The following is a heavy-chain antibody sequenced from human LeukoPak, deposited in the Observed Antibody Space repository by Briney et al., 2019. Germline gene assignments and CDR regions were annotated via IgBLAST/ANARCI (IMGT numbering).Heavy chain of an antibody. CDR3: ARAIVVVAATYYMDV. D-gene: IGHD2-15*01. J-gene: IGHJ6*03. V-gene: IGHV3-21*01. CDR2: ISSSSSYI. CDR1: GFTFSSYG. Sequence: GGSLRLSCAASGFTFSSYGMSWVRQAPGKGLEWVSSISSSSSYIYYADSVKGRFTISRDNAKNSLYLQMNSLRAEDTAVYYCARAIVVVAATYYMDVWGKGTTVTVSS.